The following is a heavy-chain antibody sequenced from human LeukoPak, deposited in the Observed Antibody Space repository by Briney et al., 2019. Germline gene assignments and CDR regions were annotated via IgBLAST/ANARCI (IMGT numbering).Heavy chain of an antibody. CDR2: ISYDGSNK. CDR1: GFTFSSYA. D-gene: IGHD1-7*01. Sequence: PGGSLRLSCAASGFTFSSYAMHWVRQAPGKGLEWVAVISYDGSNKYYADSVKGRFTISRDNSKNTLYLQMNSLRAEDTAVYYCAKDHPELRTGRYFDYWGQGTLVTVSS. V-gene: IGHV3-30-3*01. CDR3: AKDHPELRTGRYFDY. J-gene: IGHJ4*02.